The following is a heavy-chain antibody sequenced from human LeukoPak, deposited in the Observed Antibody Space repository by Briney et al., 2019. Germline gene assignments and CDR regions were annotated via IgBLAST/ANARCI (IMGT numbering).Heavy chain of an antibody. V-gene: IGHV3-30-3*01. CDR1: GFTFSSYA. Sequence: PGRSLRLSCAASGFTFSSYAMHWVRQAPGKGLEWVAVISYDGSNKYYADSVEGRFTISRDNSKNTLYLQMNSLRAEDTAVYYCARVQYSSGWYFDYWGQGTLVTVSS. CDR3: ARVQYSSGWYFDY. CDR2: ISYDGSNK. D-gene: IGHD6-19*01. J-gene: IGHJ4*02.